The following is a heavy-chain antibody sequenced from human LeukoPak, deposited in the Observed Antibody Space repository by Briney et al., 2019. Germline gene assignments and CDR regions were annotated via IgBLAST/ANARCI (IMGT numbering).Heavy chain of an antibody. Sequence: GGSLRLSCAASGFTFRSYSMNWVRQAPGKGLEWVSSIGSSHNYIYYADSVKGRFIISRDNAKNSLYLQMNSLRAEDTAVYYCARDSDYYGSGSHRDAFDIWGQGTMVTVSS. J-gene: IGHJ3*02. CDR3: ARDSDYYGSGSHRDAFDI. V-gene: IGHV3-21*01. D-gene: IGHD3-10*01. CDR2: IGSSHNYI. CDR1: GFTFRSYS.